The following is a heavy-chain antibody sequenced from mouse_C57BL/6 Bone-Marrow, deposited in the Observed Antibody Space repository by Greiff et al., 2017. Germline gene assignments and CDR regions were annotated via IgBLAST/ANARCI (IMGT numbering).Heavy chain of an antibody. CDR3: TRAIYYYGSSYFDY. D-gene: IGHD1-1*01. J-gene: IGHJ2*01. V-gene: IGHV5-9-1*02. CDR2: ISSGGDYI. Sequence: EVKLVESGEGLVKPGGSLKLSCAASGFTFSSYAMSWVRQTPEKRLEWVAYISSGGDYIYYADTVKGRFTISRDNARNTLYLQMSSLKSEDTAMYDCTRAIYYYGSSYFDYWGQGTTLTVSS. CDR1: GFTFSSYA.